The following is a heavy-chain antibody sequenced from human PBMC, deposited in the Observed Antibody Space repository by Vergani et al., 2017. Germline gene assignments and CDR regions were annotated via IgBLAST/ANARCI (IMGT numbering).Heavy chain of an antibody. V-gene: IGHV4-39*01. J-gene: IGHJ6*02. Sequence: QLQLQESGPGLVKPSETLSLTCTVSGGSISSSSYYWGWIRQPPGKGLEWIGSIYYSGSTYYNPSLKSRVTISVDTSKNQSSLKLSSVTAADTAVYYCARHVSYGMDVWGQGTTVTVSS. CDR3: ARHVSYGMDV. CDR2: IYYSGST. CDR1: GGSISSSSYY.